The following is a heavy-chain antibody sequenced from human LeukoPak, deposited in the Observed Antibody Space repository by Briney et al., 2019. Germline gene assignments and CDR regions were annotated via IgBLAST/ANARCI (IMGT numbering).Heavy chain of an antibody. V-gene: IGHV3-13*01. CDR2: IGTAGDT. D-gene: IGHD1-1*01. CDR3: ARARGKDPSFDY. Sequence: GGSLRLSCAASEFTFSSYDMHWVRQATGKGLEWVSAIGTAGDTYYPGSVKGRFTISRENAKNSLYLQMNSLRAGDTAVYYCARARGKDPSFDYWGQGTLVTVSS. CDR1: EFTFSSYD. J-gene: IGHJ4*02.